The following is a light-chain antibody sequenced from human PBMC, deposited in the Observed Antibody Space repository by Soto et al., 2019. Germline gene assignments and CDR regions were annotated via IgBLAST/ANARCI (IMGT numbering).Light chain of an antibody. CDR2: DVS. V-gene: IGLV2-14*01. Sequence: QSALTQPASVSGSPGQSITISCTGTSSDVGAYNYVSWYQQHPGKAPKPMIYDVSNRPSGVSSRFSGSKSGNTASLTFSGLQAEDEADYYCSSYTTSSIYVFGTGTKVTVL. CDR3: SSYTTSSIYV. J-gene: IGLJ1*01. CDR1: SSDVGAYNY.